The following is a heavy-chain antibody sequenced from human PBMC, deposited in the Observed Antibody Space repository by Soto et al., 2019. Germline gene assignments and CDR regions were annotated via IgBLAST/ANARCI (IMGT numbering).Heavy chain of an antibody. CDR2: ISPNGGST. J-gene: IGHJ4*02. Sequence: GGSLRLSCSASGFTFSTYDVHWVRQAPGKGLEFVAGISPNGGSTYYADSVKGRSTISRDNSKNTLYPQMRSLGPEDTALYYCVKLIDYWGQGTLVTVSS. CDR3: VKLIDY. CDR1: GFTFSTYD. V-gene: IGHV3-64D*06.